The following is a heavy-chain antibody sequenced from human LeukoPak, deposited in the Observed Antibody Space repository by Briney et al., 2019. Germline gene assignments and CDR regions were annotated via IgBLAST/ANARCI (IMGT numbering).Heavy chain of an antibody. CDR3: AGGMTTVTSFDY. CDR2: IYFSGST. Sequence: PSETLSLTCTVSGGSITSSSYYWGWIRQPPGKGLEWIGSIYFSGSTYHNPSLKSRVTISVDTSKNQFSLKLSSVTAADTAVYYCAGGMTTVTSFDYWGQGTLVTVSS. J-gene: IGHJ4*02. V-gene: IGHV4-39*07. D-gene: IGHD4-17*01. CDR1: GGSITSSSYY.